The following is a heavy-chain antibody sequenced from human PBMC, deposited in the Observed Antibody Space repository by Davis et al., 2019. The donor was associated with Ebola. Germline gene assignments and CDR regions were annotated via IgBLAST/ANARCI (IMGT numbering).Heavy chain of an antibody. CDR3: VRDLRGWGDFDY. CDR1: GYTLVSYY. V-gene: IGHV1-46*01. D-gene: IGHD3-10*01. Sequence: SVTVSCKASGYTLVSYYAHWVRQAPGQGLEWMGIINPSGGTTTYAQKFQGRVTMTRDTSTNTLYMELSSLTSGDTAVYYGVRDLRGWGDFDYWGQGTLITVSS. J-gene: IGHJ4*02. CDR2: INPSGGTT.